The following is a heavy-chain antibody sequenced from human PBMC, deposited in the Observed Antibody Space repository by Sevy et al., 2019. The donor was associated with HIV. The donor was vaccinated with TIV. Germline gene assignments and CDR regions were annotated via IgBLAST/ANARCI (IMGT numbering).Heavy chain of an antibody. CDR2: FAPQYGET. J-gene: IGHJ5*02. V-gene: IGHV1-24*01. Sequence: ASVKVSCKVSGYTLTKLSIHWVRQAPGKGLEWMGEFAPQYGETIYAQRFQGRLTMTEDTSPDTAFMELSSLTSEDMAIYYCTTVGLRYYSGSSSYQGDWFDPWGQGTLVTVSS. CDR3: TTVGLRYYSGSSSYQGDWFDP. CDR1: GYTLTKLS. D-gene: IGHD2-15*01.